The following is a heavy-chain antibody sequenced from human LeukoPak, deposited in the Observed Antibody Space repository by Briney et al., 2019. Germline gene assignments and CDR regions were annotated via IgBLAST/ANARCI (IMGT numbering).Heavy chain of an antibody. D-gene: IGHD3-3*01. CDR3: AKDSAQYYDLWSGYYSSYYYGMDV. J-gene: IGHJ6*02. V-gene: IGHV3-23*01. CDR1: GFTFSSYA. Sequence: RPGGSLRLSCAASGFTFSSYAMTWVRQAPGKGLEWVSTISGSGGTTYYADSVKGRFTISRDNSKKMLHMQMNSLRADDTAVYYCAKDSAQYYDLWSGYYSSYYYGMDVWGQGTTVIVSS. CDR2: ISGSGGTT.